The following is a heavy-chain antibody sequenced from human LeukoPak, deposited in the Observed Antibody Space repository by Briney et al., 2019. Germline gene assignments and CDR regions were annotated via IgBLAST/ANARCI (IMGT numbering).Heavy chain of an antibody. CDR1: GGSITSSSYY. V-gene: IGHV4-39*01. CDR3: ARFRMTASATAAFDL. Sequence: SETLSLTCSVSGGSITSSSYYWGWIRQPPEKGLEWIGSIYYTGGTYYSPSLESRVTISIDTSKNQFSLKLSSVTAADTAVYYCARFRMTASATAAFDLWGQGTLVTVSS. D-gene: IGHD6-13*01. J-gene: IGHJ3*01. CDR2: IYYTGGT.